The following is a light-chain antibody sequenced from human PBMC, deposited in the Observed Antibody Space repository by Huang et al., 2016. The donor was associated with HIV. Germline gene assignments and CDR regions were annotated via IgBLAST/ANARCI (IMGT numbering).Light chain of an antibody. V-gene: IGKV1-39*01. J-gene: IGKJ2*01. CDR3: QETYSIPYT. CDR1: QGISSY. CDR2: AAS. Sequence: DQVTITCRASQGISSYLNWYQQKPGKAPKLLIYAASTLQSGVPSRFSGIGSGTDFTLTISSLQPADSATYYCQETYSIPYTFGQGTKLEIK.